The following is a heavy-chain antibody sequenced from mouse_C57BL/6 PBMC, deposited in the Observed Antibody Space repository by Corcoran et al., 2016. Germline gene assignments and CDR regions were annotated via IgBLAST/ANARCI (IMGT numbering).Heavy chain of an antibody. CDR3: ARSDDGYYEWFAY. CDR2: INTYSGVP. CDR1: GYTFTTYG. V-gene: IGHV9-3*01. D-gene: IGHD2-3*01. Sequence: QIQLVQSGPELKKPGETVKISCKASGYTFTTYGMSWVKQAPGKGLKWMGWINTYSGVPTYADDFKGRFAFSLETSASTAYLQINNLKNEDTATYFCARSDDGYYEWFAYWGQGTLVTVS. J-gene: IGHJ3*01.